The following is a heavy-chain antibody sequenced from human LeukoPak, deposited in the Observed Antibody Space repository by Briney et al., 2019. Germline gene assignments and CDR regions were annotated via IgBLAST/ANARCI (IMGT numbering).Heavy chain of an antibody. J-gene: IGHJ6*02. V-gene: IGHV3-30-3*01. D-gene: IGHD4-11*01. CDR2: ISYDGSNK. Sequence: GGSLRLSCAASGFAFTSYAMHWVRQAPGKGLEWVAVISYDGSNKYYADSVKGRFTISRDNSKNTLYLQMNSLRPEDTAVYSCARDLASTVYYYYGLDVWGQGTTVTVSS. CDR1: GFAFTSYA. CDR3: ARDLASTVYYYYGLDV.